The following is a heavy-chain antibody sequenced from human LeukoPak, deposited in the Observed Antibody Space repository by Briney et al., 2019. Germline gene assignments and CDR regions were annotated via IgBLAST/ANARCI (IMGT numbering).Heavy chain of an antibody. CDR2: IYSGGST. V-gene: IGHV3-53*01. J-gene: IGHJ4*02. D-gene: IGHD3-22*01. Sequence: PGGSLRLSCAASEFAFSTYNMNWVRQAPGKGLEWVSVIYSGGSTYYADSVKGRFTISRDNSKNTLYLQMNSLRAEDTAVYYCATSNYYDSSGYYLSDYWGQGTLVTVSS. CDR3: ATSNYYDSSGYYLSDY. CDR1: EFAFSTYN.